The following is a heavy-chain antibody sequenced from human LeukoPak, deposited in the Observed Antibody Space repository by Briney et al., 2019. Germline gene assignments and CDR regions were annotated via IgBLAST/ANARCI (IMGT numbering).Heavy chain of an antibody. CDR2: VYSSGST. Sequence: SQTLSLTCAVSGDSIDNPTFYWSWIRQPAGEGLEWIGRVYSSGSTNYNPSLQSRLTISVDSSKNQFSLRLNSVTAADTAVYYCVGIGITEPRLEYWGQGTLVSVSS. J-gene: IGHJ4*02. CDR3: VGIGITEPRLEY. D-gene: IGHD3-10*01. V-gene: IGHV4-61*02. CDR1: GDSIDNPTFY.